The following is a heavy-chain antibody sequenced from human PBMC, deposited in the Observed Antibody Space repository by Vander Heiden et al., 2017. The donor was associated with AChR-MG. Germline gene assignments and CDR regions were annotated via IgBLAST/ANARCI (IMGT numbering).Heavy chain of an antibody. J-gene: IGHJ5*02. V-gene: IGHV3-30-3*01. CDR2: ISYDASEK. D-gene: IGHD1-1*01. Sequence: QVKLVESGGGVAQPGRSLRLSCAASGLTFSTWPMHWGRQAPGKGVEWVAVISYDASEKYYADSVKGRFTISRDNSKNTLYLQMSSLRGEDTAVYYWANGFGSASDGYNPWGQGTLVTVTS. CDR1: GLTFSTWP. CDR3: ANGFGSASDGYNP.